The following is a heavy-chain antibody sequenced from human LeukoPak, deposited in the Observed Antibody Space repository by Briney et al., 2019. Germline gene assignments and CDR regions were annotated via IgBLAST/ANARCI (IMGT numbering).Heavy chain of an antibody. J-gene: IGHJ4*02. D-gene: IGHD2-2*01. CDR1: GFTFSSYS. Sequence: GGSLRPSCAASGFTFSSYSMNWVRQAPGKGLEWVSSISSSSSYIYYADSVKGRFTISRDNAKNSLYLQMNGLRAEDTAVYYCARDPGRCTSSSCYPDYWGQGTLVTVSS. CDR3: ARDPGRCTSSSCYPDY. CDR2: ISSSSSYI. V-gene: IGHV3-21*01.